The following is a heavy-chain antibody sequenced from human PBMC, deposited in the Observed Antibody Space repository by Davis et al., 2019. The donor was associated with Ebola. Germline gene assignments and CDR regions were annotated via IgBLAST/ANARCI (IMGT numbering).Heavy chain of an antibody. D-gene: IGHD3-3*01. CDR1: GGSISSYY. J-gene: IGHJ5*02. CDR2: INHSGST. Sequence: MPSETLSLTCTVSGGSISSYYWSWIRQPPGKGLEWIGEINHSGSTNYNPSLKSRVTISVDTSKNQFSLKLSSVTAADTAVYYCARVPPYYDFWSGYRFSWFDPWGQGTLVTVSS. CDR3: ARVPPYYDFWSGYRFSWFDP. V-gene: IGHV4-34*01.